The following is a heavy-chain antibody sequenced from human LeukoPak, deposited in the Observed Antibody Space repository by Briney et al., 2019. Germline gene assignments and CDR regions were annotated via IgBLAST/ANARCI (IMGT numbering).Heavy chain of an antibody. CDR1: GDTVSSNTAA. Sequence: SQTLSLTCAISGDTVSSNTAAWIWIRQSPSRGLQCLGRTYYRSKWYTEYAVSVKSRMTINADTSKNQFSLQLNSVTPEDTAVYYCARDRDASGWLDYWDQGALVTVSS. CDR2: TYYRSKWYT. D-gene: IGHD6-19*01. J-gene: IGHJ4*02. V-gene: IGHV6-1*01. CDR3: ARDRDASGWLDY.